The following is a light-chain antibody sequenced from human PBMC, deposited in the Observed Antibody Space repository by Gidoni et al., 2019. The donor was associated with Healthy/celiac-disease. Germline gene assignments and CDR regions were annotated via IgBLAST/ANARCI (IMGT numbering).Light chain of an antibody. V-gene: IGLV2-8*01. CDR1: SSDGGGHNF. CDR3: SSYAGSSNLG. J-gene: IGLJ3*02. CDR2: EVN. Sequence: QSALTQLPSASGSPGQSVTISCTGTSSDGGGHNFVSWYQQHPGKAPKLMIYEVNKRPSGVPDRFFGSKSGNTASLTVSGLQAEDEGDYYCSSYAGSSNLGFGGGTKLTVL.